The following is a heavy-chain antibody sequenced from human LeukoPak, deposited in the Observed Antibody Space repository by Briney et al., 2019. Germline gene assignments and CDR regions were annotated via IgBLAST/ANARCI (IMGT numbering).Heavy chain of an antibody. V-gene: IGHV1-3*01. CDR3: ARGNFRRLNWFDP. Sequence: SVNLSCKASGYTFTSYAMRWVRHAPRQRLEWMGWINAGNGNTKYSQKCQGRVTITSDTSPRTAYLELSSVRSEDTAVYYCARGNFRRLNWFDPWGQGNLVTVSS. J-gene: IGHJ5*02. CDR1: GYTFTSYA. D-gene: IGHD1-7*01. CDR2: INAGNGNT.